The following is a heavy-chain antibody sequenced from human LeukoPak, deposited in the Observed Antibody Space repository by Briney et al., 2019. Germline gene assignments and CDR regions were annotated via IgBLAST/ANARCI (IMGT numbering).Heavy chain of an antibody. Sequence: GGSLRLSCAASGFTFSSYGMHWVRQAPGKGLEWVAFIRYDGSNKYYADSVKGRFTISRDNSKNTLYLQMNSLRAEDTAVYYCAKDDPYCSSTSCYTGLLDYWGQGTLVTVSS. J-gene: IGHJ4*02. CDR3: AKDDPYCSSTSCYTGLLDY. CDR2: IRYDGSNK. D-gene: IGHD2-2*02. V-gene: IGHV3-30*02. CDR1: GFTFSSYG.